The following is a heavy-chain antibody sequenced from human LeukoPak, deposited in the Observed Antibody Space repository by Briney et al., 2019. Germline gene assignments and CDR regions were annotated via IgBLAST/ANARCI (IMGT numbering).Heavy chain of an antibody. J-gene: IGHJ4*02. CDR1: GSIFTTYW. Sequence: GASLEISCQTAGSIFTTYWIAWVRQLPGKGLEWMGIIYPGDSDTRYSPSFQGQATISADTSITPAYLKWSSLKASDTAMYYCARQTSTSSPSDYWGQGTLVTVSS. CDR2: IYPGDSDT. V-gene: IGHV5-51*01. D-gene: IGHD6-6*01. CDR3: ARQTSTSSPSDY.